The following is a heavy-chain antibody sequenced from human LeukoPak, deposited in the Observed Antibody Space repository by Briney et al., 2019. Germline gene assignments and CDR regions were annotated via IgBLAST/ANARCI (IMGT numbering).Heavy chain of an antibody. D-gene: IGHD6-6*01. Sequence: SETLSLTCTVSGGSISSYYWSWIRQPAGKGLEWIGRIYTSGSTNYNPSLKSRVTMSVDTSKNQFSLKLSSVTAADTAVYYCARGEQAARPGDYYYYMDVWGKGTTVTVSS. J-gene: IGHJ6*03. CDR1: GGSISSYY. CDR2: IYTSGST. CDR3: ARGEQAARPGDYYYYMDV. V-gene: IGHV4-4*07.